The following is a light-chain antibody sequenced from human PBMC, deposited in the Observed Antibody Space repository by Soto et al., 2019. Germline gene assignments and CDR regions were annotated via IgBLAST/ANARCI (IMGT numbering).Light chain of an antibody. CDR1: QGIRND. J-gene: IGKJ1*01. CDR3: QHYNSYSEA. CDR2: AAS. V-gene: IGKV1-6*01. Sequence: AIQMTQSPSSLSASVGDRVTITCRASQGIRNDLGWYQQKPGKAPKLLIYAASSLQSGVPSRFSGSGSGTDFTLTLSGLQPDDFATYYCQHYNSYSEAFGQGTKVDNK.